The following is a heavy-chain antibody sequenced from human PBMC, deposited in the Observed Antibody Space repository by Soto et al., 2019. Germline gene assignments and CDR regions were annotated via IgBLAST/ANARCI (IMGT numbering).Heavy chain of an antibody. Sequence: QVQLVQSGAEVKKPGSSVKVSCKASGGTFSSYAISWVRQAPGQGLEWMGGIIPIFGTANYAQKFQGRVTITADESTSIAYMELSSLRSEDTAVYYCARVNVDYDILTGYYSRYFDYWGQGTLVTVSS. D-gene: IGHD3-9*01. V-gene: IGHV1-69*01. CDR1: GGTFSSYA. CDR3: ARVNVDYDILTGYYSRYFDY. J-gene: IGHJ4*02. CDR2: IIPIFGTA.